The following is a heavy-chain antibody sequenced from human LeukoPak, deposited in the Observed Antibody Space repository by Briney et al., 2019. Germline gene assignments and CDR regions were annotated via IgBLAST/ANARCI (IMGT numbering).Heavy chain of an antibody. Sequence: GGSLRLSCAASGFTLSYWMSWVRQAPGKGLEWVANIKYDGSEKDYVDSVKGRFTISRDNAKNSLYLQMNSLRAEDTAVYYCARDIAXPGXFFDXXGXGTXVTV. CDR3: ARDIAXPGXFFDX. CDR2: IKYDGSEK. J-gene: IGHJ4*02. CDR1: GFTLSYW. D-gene: IGHD6-13*01. V-gene: IGHV3-7*01.